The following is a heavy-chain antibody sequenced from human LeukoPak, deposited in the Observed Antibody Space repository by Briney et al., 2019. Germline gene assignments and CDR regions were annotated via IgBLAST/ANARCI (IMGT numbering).Heavy chain of an antibody. CDR3: ARKSGNFDY. J-gene: IGHJ4*02. CDR1: GGSISSYY. V-gene: IGHV4-59*01. Sequence: SETLSLTCTVSGGSISSYYWSWIRQPPGKGLEWIGYIYYSGSTNYNPSLKSRVTISVDTSKNQFSLKLSSVTAADTAVYYCARKSGNFDYWGQGTLVTVSS. CDR2: IYYSGST.